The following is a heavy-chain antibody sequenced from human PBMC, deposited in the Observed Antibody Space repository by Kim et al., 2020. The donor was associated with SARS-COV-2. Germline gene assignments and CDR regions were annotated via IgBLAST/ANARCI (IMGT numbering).Heavy chain of an antibody. J-gene: IGHJ2*01. CDR1: GFTFSNAW. V-gene: IGHV3-15*01. D-gene: IGHD3-9*01. CDR2: IKSKTDGGTT. Sequence: GGSLRLSCAASGFTFSNAWMSWVRQAPGKGLEWVGRIKSKTDGGTTDYAAPVKGRFTISRDDSKNTLYLQMNSLKTEDTAVYYCTTDGPPGRYFDWLLPHYSYRYFDLWGRGTLVTVSS. CDR3: TTDGPPGRYFDWLLPHYSYRYFDL.